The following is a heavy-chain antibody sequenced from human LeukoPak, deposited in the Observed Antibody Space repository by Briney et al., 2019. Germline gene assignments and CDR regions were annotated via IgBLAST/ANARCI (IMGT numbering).Heavy chain of an antibody. J-gene: IGHJ3*02. CDR1: GFTFSSYS. V-gene: IGHV3-48*01. CDR3: ARVGVMTTDAFDI. Sequence: GGSLRLSCAASGFTFSSYSMNWVRQAPGKGLEGVSYISSSSSTIYYADSVKGRFTISRDNAKNSLYLQMNSLRAEDTAVYYCARVGVMTTDAFDIWGQGTMVTVSS. D-gene: IGHD3-16*01. CDR2: ISSSSSTI.